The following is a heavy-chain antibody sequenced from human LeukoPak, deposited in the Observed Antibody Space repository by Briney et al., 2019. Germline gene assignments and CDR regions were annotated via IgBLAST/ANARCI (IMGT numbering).Heavy chain of an antibody. V-gene: IGHV3-30-3*01. CDR1: GFTFSSYA. Sequence: GGFLRLSCAASGFTFSSYAMHWVRQAPGKGLEWVAVISYDGSNKYYADSVKGRFTISRDNSKSTLYLQMNSLRAEDTAVYYCARGREWELLRSYFDYWGQGTLVTVSS. D-gene: IGHD1-26*01. J-gene: IGHJ4*02. CDR2: ISYDGSNK. CDR3: ARGREWELLRSYFDY.